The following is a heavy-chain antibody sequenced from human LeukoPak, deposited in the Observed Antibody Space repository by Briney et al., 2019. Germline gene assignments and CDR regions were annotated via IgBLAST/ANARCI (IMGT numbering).Heavy chain of an antibody. V-gene: IGHV4-59*12. Sequence: PSETLSLTCTVSGGSISSYYWSWIRQPPGKGLEWIGYIYYSGGTNYNPSLKSRVTISVDTSKNQFSLKLSSVTAADTAVYYCARESGLYYYDYWGQGTLVTVSS. D-gene: IGHD3-10*01. J-gene: IGHJ4*02. CDR1: GGSISSYY. CDR2: IYYSGGT. CDR3: ARESGLYYYDY.